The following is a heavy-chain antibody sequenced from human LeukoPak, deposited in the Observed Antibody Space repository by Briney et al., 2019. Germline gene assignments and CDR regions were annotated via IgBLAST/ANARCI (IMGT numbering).Heavy chain of an antibody. D-gene: IGHD3-10*02. CDR1: GFTFSNYG. CDR2: ISSNGVNT. V-gene: IGHV3-23*01. J-gene: IGHJ4*02. CDR3: AKHFPNLCLDY. Sequence: GGSLRLSCAASGFTFSNYGMSWVRQAPGKGLECISSISSNGVNTYYEDSVKGRFSISRDNSKDTLYLQMNSLRVEDTAIYYCAKHFPNLCLDYWGQGALVTVSS.